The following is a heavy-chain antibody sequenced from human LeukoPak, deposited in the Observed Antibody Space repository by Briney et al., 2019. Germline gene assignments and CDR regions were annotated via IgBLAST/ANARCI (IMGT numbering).Heavy chain of an antibody. Sequence: SGTLSLTCAVSGGSISSSNWWSWVRQPPGKGLEWIGEINHSGSTNYNPSLKSRVTISVDTSKNQFSLNLNSVTAADTAVYYCARGYGSGSYYGYWGQGTLVTVSS. CDR2: INHSGST. D-gene: IGHD3-10*01. J-gene: IGHJ4*02. CDR1: GGSISSSNW. CDR3: ARGYGSGSYYGY. V-gene: IGHV4-4*02.